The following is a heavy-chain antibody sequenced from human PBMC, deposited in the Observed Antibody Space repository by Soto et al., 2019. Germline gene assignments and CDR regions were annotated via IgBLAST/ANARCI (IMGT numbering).Heavy chain of an antibody. CDR2: ISGRSSTI. V-gene: IGHV3-23*01. CDR1: GFTFSSYA. D-gene: IGHD3-16*02. Sequence: QPGGSLRLSCAASGFTFSSYAMNWVRQSPGKGLEWVSYISGRSSTIYYADSVKGRFTISRDNSKNTLYLQMNSLRAEDTAVYYCAKEGNILHLGELSLYNAYYYFDYWGQGTLVTVSS. J-gene: IGHJ4*02. CDR3: AKEGNILHLGELSLYNAYYYFDY.